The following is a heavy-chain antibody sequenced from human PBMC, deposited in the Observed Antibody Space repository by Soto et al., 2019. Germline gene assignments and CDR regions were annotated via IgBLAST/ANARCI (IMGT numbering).Heavy chain of an antibody. CDR1: GYSISSSNW. V-gene: IGHV4-28*01. D-gene: IGHD3-10*01. CDR2: IYYSGST. J-gene: IGHJ5*02. CDR3: AKTNLLWFGELVLASFDP. Sequence: QVQLQESGPGLVKPSDTLSLTCAVSGYSISSSNWWGWIRQPPGKGLEWIGYIYYSGSTYYNPSLKSRFTMSVDTSKNQFSLKLSSVTAVYTAVYYCAKTNLLWFGELVLASFDPWGQGTLVTVSS.